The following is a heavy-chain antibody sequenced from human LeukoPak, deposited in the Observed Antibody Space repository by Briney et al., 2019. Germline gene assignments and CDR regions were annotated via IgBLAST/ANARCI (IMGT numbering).Heavy chain of an antibody. Sequence: GGSLRLSCAASGFTFSHYTMNWVRQAPGKGLEWVSSIIHYADSVKGRFTISRDNANNSLYLQMSSLRAEDTALYYCARDDNWNDKPFDHWRQGALVTVSS. J-gene: IGHJ4*02. CDR1: GFTFSHYT. CDR2: II. V-gene: IGHV3-21*01. D-gene: IGHD1-20*01. CDR3: ARDDNWNDKPFDH.